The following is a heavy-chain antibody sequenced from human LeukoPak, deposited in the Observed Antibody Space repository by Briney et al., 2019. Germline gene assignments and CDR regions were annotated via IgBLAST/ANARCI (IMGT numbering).Heavy chain of an antibody. CDR2: IIPIFGTA. J-gene: IGHJ5*02. V-gene: IGHV1-69*06. CDR1: GGTFSSYA. Sequence: ASVKVSCKASGGTFSSYAISWVRQAPGQGLEWMGGIIPIFGTANYAQKFQGRVTITADKSTSTAYMELSSLRSEDTAVYYCARVQQWLGRNAWFDPWGQGTLVTVSS. CDR3: ARVQQWLGRNAWFDP. D-gene: IGHD6-19*01.